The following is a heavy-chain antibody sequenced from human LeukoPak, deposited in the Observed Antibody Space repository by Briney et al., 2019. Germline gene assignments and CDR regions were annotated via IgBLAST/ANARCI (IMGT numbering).Heavy chain of an antibody. J-gene: IGHJ4*02. Sequence: SETLSPTCAVYGGSFSGYYWSWIRQPPGKGLEWIGEINHSGSTNYNPSLKSRVTISVGTSKNQFSLKLSSVTAADTAVYYCARVSVDTAMVTWGGYFDYWGQGTLVTVSS. CDR3: ARVSVDTAMVTWGGYFDY. D-gene: IGHD5-18*01. CDR1: GGSFSGYY. V-gene: IGHV4-34*01. CDR2: INHSGST.